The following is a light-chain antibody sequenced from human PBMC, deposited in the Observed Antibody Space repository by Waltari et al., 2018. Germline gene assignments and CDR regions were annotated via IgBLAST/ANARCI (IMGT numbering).Light chain of an antibody. J-gene: IGLJ2*01. Sequence: SFELTQPPSLSVSPGQTARITCSGDALSKQYAHWHQQRPGLAPVLVIYKDSERPSGIPERFSGSSSGTTVTLTISGVQEEDDADYYCQSADSSGSVVFGGGTKLTVL. CDR1: ALSKQY. V-gene: IGLV3-25*03. CDR2: KDS. CDR3: QSADSSGSVV.